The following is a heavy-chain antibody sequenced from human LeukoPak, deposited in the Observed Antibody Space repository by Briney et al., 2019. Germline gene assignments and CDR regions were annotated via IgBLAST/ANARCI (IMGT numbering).Heavy chain of an antibody. D-gene: IGHD3-10*02. CDR1: GFTFSSYA. CDR2: ITGSGGST. CDR3: AELGITMIGGV. J-gene: IGHJ6*04. V-gene: IGHV3-23*01. Sequence: GGSLRLSCAASGFTFSSYAMSWVRQAPGKGLEWVSTITGSGGSTYYADSVKGRFTISRDNSKNTLYLQMNSLRAEDTAVYYCAELGITMIGGVWGKGTTVTISS.